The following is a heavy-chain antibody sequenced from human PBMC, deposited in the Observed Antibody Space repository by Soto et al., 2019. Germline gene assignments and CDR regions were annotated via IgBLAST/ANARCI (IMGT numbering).Heavy chain of an antibody. Sequence: EVQLLESGGDLIQPGGSLRLSCAASGFTFNIYAMTWVRQAPGKGLEWVSAISRYGDITYYADSVEGRFTISRDNSKNTLYLPINSLRAEDTAVYYCAKDRYLDHDSRGYLFDNWGQGTLVTVSS. CDR2: ISRYGDIT. J-gene: IGHJ4*02. CDR3: AKDRYLDHDSRGYLFDN. V-gene: IGHV3-23*01. CDR1: GFTFNIYA. D-gene: IGHD3-22*01.